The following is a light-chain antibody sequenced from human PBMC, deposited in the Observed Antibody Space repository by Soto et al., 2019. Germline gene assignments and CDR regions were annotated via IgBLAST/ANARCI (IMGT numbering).Light chain of an antibody. CDR3: QQLNSFPIP. V-gene: IGKV1-9*01. CDR2: GAS. CDR1: QGIANF. J-gene: IGKJ3*01. Sequence: IQLTQSPSSLSASVGDRVTISCRASQGIANFLAWYQQKPGKDHKLLIYGASTLQSGVTSRFSGSGSGTDFTLTISSLQPEDFATYYCQQLNSFPIPFGPGTKVDIK.